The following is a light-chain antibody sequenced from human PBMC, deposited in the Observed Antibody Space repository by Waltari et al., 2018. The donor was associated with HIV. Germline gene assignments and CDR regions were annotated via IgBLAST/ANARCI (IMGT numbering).Light chain of an antibody. CDR3: QSYDTSLGGWV. J-gene: IGLJ3*02. CDR1: RTNIGAGYD. V-gene: IGLV1-40*01. CDR2: RNV. Sequence: QSVLTQPPSVSGAPGQRVTISCTGSRTNIGAGYDVPWYQQLPGPAPKLLIFRNVNRPSGVPDRFSGSKSGTSASLAITGLQAEDEADFYCQSYDTSLGGWVFGGGTKLTVL.